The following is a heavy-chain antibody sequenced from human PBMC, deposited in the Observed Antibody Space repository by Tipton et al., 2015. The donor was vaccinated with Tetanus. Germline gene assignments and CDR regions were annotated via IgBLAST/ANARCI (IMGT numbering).Heavy chain of an antibody. Sequence: GLVKPSETLSLTCVVYGGSFGPYYWTWIRQPPGKGLEWIGEINHDGRTTYTSSLKSRVTILVDTSKKQFSLKVTSVTAADSAFYYCARQSCSGGSCRFDPWGQGTLVTVTS. CDR1: GGSFGPYY. J-gene: IGHJ5*02. CDR2: INHDGRT. CDR3: ARQSCSGGSCRFDP. V-gene: IGHV4-34*01. D-gene: IGHD2-15*01.